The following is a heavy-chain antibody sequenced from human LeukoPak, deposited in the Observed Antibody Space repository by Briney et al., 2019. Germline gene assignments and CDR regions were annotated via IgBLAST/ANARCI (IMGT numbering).Heavy chain of an antibody. V-gene: IGHV4-59*11. CDR3: AGYRRDGNYFIDF. Sequence: SETLSLTCSVSGASITSRYWTWLRQPPGRGLEWIGYVYYTGDTKYNPPFESRVIMSIDTSKNQFSLRLSSVNAADTAVYYCAGYRRDGNYFIDFWGQGILVTVSP. D-gene: IGHD5-18*01. CDR2: VYYTGDT. CDR1: GASITSRY. J-gene: IGHJ4*02.